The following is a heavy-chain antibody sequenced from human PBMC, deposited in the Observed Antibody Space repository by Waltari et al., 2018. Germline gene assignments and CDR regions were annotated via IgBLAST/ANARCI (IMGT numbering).Heavy chain of an antibody. CDR2: ISYDGSNK. D-gene: IGHD6-19*01. CDR3: AKNKGWGQWLVDPFDY. CDR1: GFTFSSYG. J-gene: IGHJ4*02. Sequence: QVQLVESGGGVVQPGRSLRLSCAASGFTFSSYGMHWVRQAPGKGLEWVAVISYDGSNKYYADSVKGRFTISRDKSKNTLYLQMNSLRDEDTAVYYCAKNKGWGQWLVDPFDYWGQGTLVTVSS. V-gene: IGHV3-30*18.